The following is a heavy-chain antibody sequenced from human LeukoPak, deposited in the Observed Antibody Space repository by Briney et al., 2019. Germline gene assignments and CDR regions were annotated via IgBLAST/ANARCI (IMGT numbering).Heavy chain of an antibody. J-gene: IGHJ5*02. CDR3: ARDINEWLTSNWFDP. V-gene: IGHV1-46*01. D-gene: IGHD6-19*01. CDR1: GYTFTSYY. Sequence: ASVKVSCKASGYTFTSYYMHWVRQAPGQGLEWMGIINPSGGSTSYAQKFQGRVTMTRDMSTSTVYMELSSLRSEDTAVYYCARDINEWLTSNWFDPWGQGTLVTVSS. CDR2: INPSGGST.